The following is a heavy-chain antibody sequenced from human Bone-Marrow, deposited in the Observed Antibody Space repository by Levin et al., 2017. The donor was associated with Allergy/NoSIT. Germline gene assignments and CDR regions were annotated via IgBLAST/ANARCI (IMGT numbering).Heavy chain of an antibody. J-gene: IGHJ5*02. Sequence: SETLSLTCSVSGDSITSNNWWYWVRQSPGKGLEWIGEIYHSGNTNYNPSLTGRATISVDASKNQFSLNMTSVTAAAPAMYYCAARAYWRWVEPWGHGTLVTVSS. CDR1: GDSITSNNW. CDR2: IYHSGNT. D-gene: IGHD2-8*02. CDR3: AARAYWRWVEP. V-gene: IGHV4-4*02.